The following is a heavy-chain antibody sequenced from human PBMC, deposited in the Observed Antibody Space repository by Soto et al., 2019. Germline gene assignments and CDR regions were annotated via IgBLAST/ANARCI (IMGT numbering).Heavy chain of an antibody. CDR3: AREGDGELKNYYYGMDV. Sequence: QVQLVQSGAEVKKPGSSVKVSCKASGGTFSSYAISWVRQAPGQGLEWMGGIIPIFGTANYAQKFQGRVTITADESTSTAYMGLSSMRSEDTAVYYCAREGDGELKNYYYGMDVWGQGTTVTVSS. CDR2: IIPIFGTA. CDR1: GGTFSSYA. J-gene: IGHJ6*02. V-gene: IGHV1-69*12. D-gene: IGHD4-17*01.